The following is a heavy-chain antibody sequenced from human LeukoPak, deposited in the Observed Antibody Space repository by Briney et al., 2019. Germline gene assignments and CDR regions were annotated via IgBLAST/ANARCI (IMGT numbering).Heavy chain of an antibody. CDR2: ISSSSSYI. Sequence: GGSLRLSCAASGFTFSSYSMKWVRQAQGQGLERVSSISSSSSYIYYADSVKGRFTISRDNAKNSLYLQMNSLRAEDTAVYYCARDDGGLFDYWGQGTLVTVSS. J-gene: IGHJ4*02. CDR1: GFTFSSYS. V-gene: IGHV3-21*01. D-gene: IGHD4-23*01. CDR3: ARDDGGLFDY.